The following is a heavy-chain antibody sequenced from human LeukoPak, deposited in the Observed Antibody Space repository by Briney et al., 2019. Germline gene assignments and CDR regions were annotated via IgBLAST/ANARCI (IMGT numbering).Heavy chain of an antibody. J-gene: IGHJ4*02. D-gene: IGHD2/OR15-2a*01. CDR3: AREGLYGSYFDY. CDR1: GGSISSYY. V-gene: IGHV4-59*01. CDR2: IYYSGST. Sequence: PSETLSLTCTVSGGSISSYYWSWIRQPPGKGLEWIGYIYYSGSTNYNPSLKSRVTISVDTSKNQFSLKLSSVTAADTAVYYCAREGLYGSYFDYWGQGTLVTVSS.